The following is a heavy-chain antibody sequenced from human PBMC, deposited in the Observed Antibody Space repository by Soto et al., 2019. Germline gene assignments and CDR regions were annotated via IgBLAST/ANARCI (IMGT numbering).Heavy chain of an antibody. CDR2: VFHTGTT. CDR3: ARSAGWYAVHS. J-gene: IGHJ4*02. CDR1: GDSVSSPYY. V-gene: IGHV4-4*02. D-gene: IGHD6-19*01. Sequence: QVQLQESGPGLVKPSGTLSLTCAVSGDSVSSPYYWCWVRQPPGKGLEWIGEVFHTGTTSYNPSLRSLVTISMDKSHNQFSLDLSSVTAADTAVYYCARSAGWYAVHSWGPGTLVIVSS.